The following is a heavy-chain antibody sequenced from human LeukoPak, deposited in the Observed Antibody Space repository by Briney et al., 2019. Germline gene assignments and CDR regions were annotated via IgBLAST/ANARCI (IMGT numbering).Heavy chain of an antibody. V-gene: IGHV3-21*01. J-gene: IGHJ5*02. D-gene: IGHD3-3*01. CDR3: ARGYDFWSGYYTNNRFDP. CDR1: GFTFSSYS. CDR2: ISSSSSYI. Sequence: GGSLRLSCAASGFTFSSYSMNWVRQAPGKGLEWVSSISSSSSYIYYADSVKGRFTISRDNAKNSLYLQMNSLRAEDTAVYYCARGYDFWSGYYTNNRFDPWGQGTLVTVSS.